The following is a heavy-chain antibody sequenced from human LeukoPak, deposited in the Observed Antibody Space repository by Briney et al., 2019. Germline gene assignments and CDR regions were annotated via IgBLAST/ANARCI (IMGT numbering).Heavy chain of an antibody. Sequence: SETLSLTCTVSGGSIRSYYWSWIRQPPGKGLEWIGYIYYSGSTNYNPSLKSRVTISVDTSKNQFSLKLSSVTAADTAVYYCARDAGIAAAGTSWFDPWGQGTLVTVSS. CDR1: GGSIRSYY. J-gene: IGHJ5*02. V-gene: IGHV4-59*01. CDR2: IYYSGST. CDR3: ARDAGIAAAGTSWFDP. D-gene: IGHD6-13*01.